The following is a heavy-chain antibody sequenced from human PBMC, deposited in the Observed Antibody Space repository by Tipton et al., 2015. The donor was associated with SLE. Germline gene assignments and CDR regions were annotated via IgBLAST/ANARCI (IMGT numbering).Heavy chain of an antibody. CDR3: ARGLNYYDSSGYYPFYYMDV. J-gene: IGHJ6*03. CDR1: GGSFSGYS. Sequence: TLSLTCAVYGGSFSGYSWSWIRQPPGKGLEWIGEINHSGSTNYNPSLKSRVTISVDTSKNQFSLKLSSVTAADMAVYYCARGLNYYDSSGYYPFYYMDVWGKGTTVTVSS. V-gene: IGHV4-34*01. CDR2: INHSGST. D-gene: IGHD3-22*01.